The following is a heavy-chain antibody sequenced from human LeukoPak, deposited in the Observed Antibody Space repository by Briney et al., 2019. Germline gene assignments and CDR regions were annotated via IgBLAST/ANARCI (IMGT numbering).Heavy chain of an antibody. CDR3: AAGIVGAQSYYYYYGMDV. D-gene: IGHD1-26*01. J-gene: IGHJ6*02. Sequence: SVKVSCKASGFTFTSSAMQWVRQARGQRLEWIGWIVVGSGNTNYAQKFQERVTITRDMSTSTAYMELSSLRSEDTAVYYCAAGIVGAQSYYYYYGMDVWGQGTTVTVSS. CDR2: IVVGSGNT. V-gene: IGHV1-58*02. CDR1: GFTFTSSA.